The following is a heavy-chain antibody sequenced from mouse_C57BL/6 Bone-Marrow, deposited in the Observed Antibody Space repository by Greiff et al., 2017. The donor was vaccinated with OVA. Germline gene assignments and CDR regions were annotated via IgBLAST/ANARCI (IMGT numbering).Heavy chain of an antibody. CDR2: IHPNSGST. Sequence: VQLQQPGAELVKPGASVKLSCKASVYTFTSYWMHWVKQRPGQGLEWIGMIHPNSGSTNYNEKFKSKATLTVDKSSSTAYMQLSSLTSEDSAVYYCAPTGLYYAMDYWGQGTSVTVSS. D-gene: IGHD4-1*02. CDR3: APTGLYYAMDY. V-gene: IGHV1-64*01. CDR1: VYTFTSYW. J-gene: IGHJ4*01.